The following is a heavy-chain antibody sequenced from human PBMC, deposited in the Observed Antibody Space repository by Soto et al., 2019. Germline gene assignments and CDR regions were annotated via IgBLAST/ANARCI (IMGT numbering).Heavy chain of an antibody. Sequence: SGFTLSSNWMHWVRQAPGKGLVWVSRIKSDGSSTSYADSVKGRFTISRDNAKNTLYLQMNSLRAEDTAVYYCAASPGSNWFDPWGQGTLVTVSS. D-gene: IGHD3-10*01. CDR3: AASPGSNWFDP. J-gene: IGHJ5*02. V-gene: IGHV3-74*01. CDR1: GFTLSSNW. CDR2: IKSDGSST.